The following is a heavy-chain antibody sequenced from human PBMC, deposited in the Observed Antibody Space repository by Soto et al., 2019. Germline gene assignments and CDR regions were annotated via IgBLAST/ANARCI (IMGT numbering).Heavy chain of an antibody. J-gene: IGHJ4*02. D-gene: IGHD6-13*01. V-gene: IGHV3-30*18. CDR2: ISYDGSNK. CDR1: GITFSTYG. Sequence: QVQLVESGGGVVQPGRSLRLSCAASGITFSTYGMHWVRQAPGKGLEWVAVISYDGSNKYYGDSVKGRFTISRDNYKNTVSLQMNSLRAEDTAVCYCAKARGEQQLVLGGDYWGQGTLVTVSS. CDR3: AKARGEQQLVLGGDY.